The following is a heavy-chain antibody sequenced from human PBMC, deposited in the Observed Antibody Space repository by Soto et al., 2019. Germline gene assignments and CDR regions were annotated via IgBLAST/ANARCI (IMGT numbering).Heavy chain of an antibody. V-gene: IGHV3-23*01. J-gene: IGHJ6*02. D-gene: IGHD1-1*01. Sequence: GGSLRLSCAASGFTSSSYAMSWVRQAPGKGLEWVSATSGSGGSTYYADSVKGRFTISRDNSKNTLYLQMNSLRAEDTAVYYCEKGGMLNDYYGMDVWGQGTTVTVSS. CDR3: EKGGMLNDYYGMDV. CDR1: GFTSSSYA. CDR2: TSGSGGST.